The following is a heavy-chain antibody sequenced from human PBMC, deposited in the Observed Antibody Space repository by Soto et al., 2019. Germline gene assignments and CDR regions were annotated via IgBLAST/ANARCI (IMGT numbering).Heavy chain of an antibody. V-gene: IGHV3-30*18. CDR2: ISYDGSNK. Sequence: QVPLVESGGGVVQPGRSLRLSCAASGFTFSSYGMHWVRQAPGKGLEWVAVISYDGSNKYYADSVKGRFTISRDNSKNTLYLQMNSLRAEDTAVYYCAKEAVATMWGNWFDPWGQGTLVTVSS. D-gene: IGHD5-12*01. CDR3: AKEAVATMWGNWFDP. CDR1: GFTFSSYG. J-gene: IGHJ5*02.